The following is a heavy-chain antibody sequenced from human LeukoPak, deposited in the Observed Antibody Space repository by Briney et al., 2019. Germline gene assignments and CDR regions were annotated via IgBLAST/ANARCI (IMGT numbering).Heavy chain of an antibody. Sequence: GGSLRLSCAVFGFTFSSYEMNWVRQAPGKGLEWVSYISSSGSTKYYTDSVKGRFTISRDNAKNALYLQMNSLRAEDTAIYYCARGFPYGGIHDAFDIWGQGTMVTVSS. V-gene: IGHV3-48*03. D-gene: IGHD4-23*01. CDR2: ISSSGSTK. CDR1: GFTFSSYE. J-gene: IGHJ3*02. CDR3: ARGFPYGGIHDAFDI.